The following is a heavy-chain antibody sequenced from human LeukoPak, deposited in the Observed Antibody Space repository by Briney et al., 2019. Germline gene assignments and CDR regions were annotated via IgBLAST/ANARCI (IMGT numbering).Heavy chain of an antibody. D-gene: IGHD5-18*01. CDR1: GGSISSSNW. J-gene: IGHJ4*02. CDR3: ASRVYSYGTAVDY. CDR2: IYHSGST. Sequence: SETLSLTCAVSGGSISSSNWWSWVRQPPGQGLEWIGEIYHSGSTNYNPSLKSRVTISVDKSKNQFSLRLSSVTAADTAVYYCASRVYSYGTAVDYWGQGTLVTVSS. V-gene: IGHV4-4*02.